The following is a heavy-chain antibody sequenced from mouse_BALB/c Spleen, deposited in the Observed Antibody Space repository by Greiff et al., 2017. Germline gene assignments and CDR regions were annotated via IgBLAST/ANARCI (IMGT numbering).Heavy chain of an antibody. CDR3: GRRRGNAMDY. CDR1: GYTFTNYW. J-gene: IGHJ4*01. CDR2: IYPGGGYT. Sequence: VQLQQSGAELVRPGTSVKISCKASGYTFTNYWLGWVKQRPGHGLEWIGDIYPGGGYTNYNEKFKGKATLTADTSSSTAYMQLSSLTSEDAAVYCCGRRRGNAMDYWGQGTSVTVSS. V-gene: IGHV1-63*02.